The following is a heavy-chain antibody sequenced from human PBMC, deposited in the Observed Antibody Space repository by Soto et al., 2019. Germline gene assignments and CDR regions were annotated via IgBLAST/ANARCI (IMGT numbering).Heavy chain of an antibody. D-gene: IGHD2-21*02. V-gene: IGHV1-8*01. CDR2: MNPNSGNT. CDR3: ASISAYCGGDCYGADAFDI. Sequence: QVQLAQSGAEVKKPGASVKVSCKASGYTFTSYDINWVRQATGQGLEWMGWMNPNSGNTGYAQKFQGRVTMTRNTSISTAYMELSSLRSEDTAVYYCASISAYCGGDCYGADAFDIWGQGTMVTVSS. J-gene: IGHJ3*02. CDR1: GYTFTSYD.